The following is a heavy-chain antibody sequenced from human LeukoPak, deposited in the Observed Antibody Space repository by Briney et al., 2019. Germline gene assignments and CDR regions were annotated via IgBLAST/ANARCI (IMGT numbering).Heavy chain of an antibody. J-gene: IGHJ6*02. D-gene: IGHD1-26*01. V-gene: IGHV3-21*04. Sequence: GGSLRLSCAASGFTFSSYSMNWVRQAPGKGLEWVSSISSSSSYIYYADSVKGRFTISRDNAKNSLYLQMNSLRAEDTAVYYCAGEIVGATNYYYGMDVWGQGTTVTVSS. CDR2: ISSSSSYI. CDR3: AGEIVGATNYYYGMDV. CDR1: GFTFSSYS.